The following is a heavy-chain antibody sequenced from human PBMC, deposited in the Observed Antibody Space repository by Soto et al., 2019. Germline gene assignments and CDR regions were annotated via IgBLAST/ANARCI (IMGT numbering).Heavy chain of an antibody. Sequence: EVQLVESGGGLVQPGGSLRVSCAASGFTPRSHRIHWVRQVPGKGLEWVSRIDTDGGGTSYSDSVKGRFTISTDNAKNTVNLQMNGLRGEDTAVYYCATVFDLWGQGTLVTVSS. CDR1: GFTPRSHR. V-gene: IGHV3-74*01. CDR3: ATVFDL. CDR2: IDTDGGGT. J-gene: IGHJ5*02.